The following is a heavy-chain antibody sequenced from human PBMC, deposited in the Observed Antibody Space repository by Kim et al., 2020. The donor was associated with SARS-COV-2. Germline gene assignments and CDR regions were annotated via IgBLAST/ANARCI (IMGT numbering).Heavy chain of an antibody. Sequence: GGSLRLSCAASGFTFSSYWMSWVRQAPGKGLEWVANIKQDGSEKYYVDSVKGRFTISRDNAKNSLYLQMNSLSAEDTAVYYCARGGGATGTTRPTLIDYWGQGTLVTVSS. CDR1: GFTFSSYW. CDR2: IKQDGSEK. J-gene: IGHJ4*02. CDR3: ARGGGATGTTRPTLIDY. D-gene: IGHD1-1*01. V-gene: IGHV3-7*01.